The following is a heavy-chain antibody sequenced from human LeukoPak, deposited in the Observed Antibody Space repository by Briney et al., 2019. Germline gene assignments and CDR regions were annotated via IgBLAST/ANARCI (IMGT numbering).Heavy chain of an antibody. D-gene: IGHD3-10*01. V-gene: IGHV4-61*01. J-gene: IGHJ5*02. CDR3: ARIFGSGPGEYTWFDP. CDR1: GGSVSSGTYY. Sequence: SETLSLTCTVSGGSVSSGTYYWYWTRQPPGKGLEWIGYIHYSGSTNYNPSLKTRVTISVDTSKNQFSLKLSSVTAADTAVYYCARIFGSGPGEYTWFDPWGQGTLVTVSS. CDR2: IHYSGST.